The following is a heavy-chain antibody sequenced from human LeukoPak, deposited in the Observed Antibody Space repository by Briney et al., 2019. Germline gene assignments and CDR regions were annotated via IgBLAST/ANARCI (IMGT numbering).Heavy chain of an antibody. D-gene: IGHD2-2*01. CDR3: ARVRVRGVPAAMFSP. CDR2: INHSGST. Sequence: SETLSLTCAVYGGSFSGYYWSWIRQPPGKGLEWIGEINHSGSTNYNPSLKSRVTISVDTSKNQFSLKLSSVTAADTAVYYCARVRVRGVPAAMFSPRGQGTLVTVSS. J-gene: IGHJ5*02. CDR1: GGSFSGYY. V-gene: IGHV4-34*01.